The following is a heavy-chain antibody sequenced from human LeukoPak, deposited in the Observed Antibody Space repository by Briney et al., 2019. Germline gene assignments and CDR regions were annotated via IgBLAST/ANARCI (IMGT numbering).Heavy chain of an antibody. D-gene: IGHD3-16*01. CDR3: ARDWGIGIDHRKYFDS. CDR2: INPNNGGL. Sequence: ASVKVSCKASGYSFITHYLHWVRQAPGQGLEWMGWINPNNGGLNYAQKFEGRVTMTSDTSFSTAYMQLSSLRSDDTAVYFCARDWGIGIDHRKYFDSWGQGTLVTVSS. V-gene: IGHV1-2*02. J-gene: IGHJ4*02. CDR1: GYSFITHY.